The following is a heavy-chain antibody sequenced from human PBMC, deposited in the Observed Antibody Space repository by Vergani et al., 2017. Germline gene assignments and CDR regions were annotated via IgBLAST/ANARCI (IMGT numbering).Heavy chain of an antibody. CDR2: LTGGGGST. Sequence: EVQLLESGGSLKQPGGSVRLSCAASGFTFSTYAMHWVRQAPGKGLEWVSALTGGGGSTYYADSFKGRFIISRDNSRDTLYLQMNSLRPEDPATYYCVKDAGGYENVFDSGGQGTLVTVSS. D-gene: IGHD5-12*01. CDR3: VKDAGGYENVFDS. V-gene: IGHV3-23*01. J-gene: IGHJ4*02. CDR1: GFTFSTYA.